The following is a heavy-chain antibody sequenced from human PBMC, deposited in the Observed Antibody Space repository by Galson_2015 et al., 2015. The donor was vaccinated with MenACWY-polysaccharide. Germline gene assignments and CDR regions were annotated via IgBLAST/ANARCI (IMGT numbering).Heavy chain of an antibody. CDR1: GFTFSNAW. D-gene: IGHD3-22*01. V-gene: IGHV3-15*01. CDR2: IKSKTDGGTT. CDR3: TTATDSGYYGDY. J-gene: IGHJ4*02. Sequence: SLRLSCAASGFTFSNAWMSWVRQAPGKGLEWVGRIKSKTDGGTTDYAAPVKGRFTISRDDSKNTLYLQMNSLKTEDTAVYYCTTATDSGYYGDYWGQGTLVTVSS.